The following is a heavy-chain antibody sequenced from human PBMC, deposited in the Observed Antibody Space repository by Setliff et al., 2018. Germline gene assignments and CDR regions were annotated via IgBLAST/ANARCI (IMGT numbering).Heavy chain of an antibody. CDR3: ARHEVVAGLEYFQH. V-gene: IGHV4-38-2*01. D-gene: IGHD2-15*01. J-gene: IGHJ1*01. CDR2: MFHSGST. Sequence: ETLSLTCAVSGSSISSGYYWGWIRQPPGKGLEWIGSMFHSGSTYYNPSLKSRVTISIDTSNNQFSLKLTSVTAADTAVYYCARHEVVAGLEYFQHWGQGTLVTV. CDR1: GSSISSGYY.